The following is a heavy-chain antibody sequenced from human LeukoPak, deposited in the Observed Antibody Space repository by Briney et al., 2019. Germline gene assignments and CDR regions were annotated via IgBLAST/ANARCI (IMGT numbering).Heavy chain of an antibody. Sequence: SETLSLTCTVSGGSISSYYWSWIRQPPGKGLEWIGYIYYSGSTKYNPSLKRRVTISVDTSKNQFSLKLSSVTAADTAVYYCARVYCTNGVCPFDYWGQGTLVTVSS. CDR1: GGSISSYY. CDR2: IYYSGST. J-gene: IGHJ4*02. V-gene: IGHV4-59*01. D-gene: IGHD2-8*01. CDR3: ARVYCTNGVCPFDY.